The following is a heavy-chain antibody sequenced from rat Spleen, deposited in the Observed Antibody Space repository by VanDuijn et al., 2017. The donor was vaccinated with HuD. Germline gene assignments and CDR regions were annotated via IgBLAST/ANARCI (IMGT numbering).Heavy chain of an antibody. V-gene: IGHV5-7*01. CDR2: ISYDGSGT. D-gene: IGHD1-7*01. CDR1: GFTFSDYN. CDR3: ARPDYGYPFAY. J-gene: IGHJ3*01. Sequence: EVKLVESGGGLVHPGRSLKLSCAASGFTFSDYNMAWVRQAPTKGLEWVATISYDGSGTYYRDSVKGRFTISRDNAKSTLYLQMDSLRSEDTATYYCARPDYGYPFAYWGQGTLVTVSS.